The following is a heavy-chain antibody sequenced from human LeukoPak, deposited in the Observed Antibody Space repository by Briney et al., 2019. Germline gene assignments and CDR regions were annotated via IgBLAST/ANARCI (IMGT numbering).Heavy chain of an antibody. D-gene: IGHD6-19*01. CDR2: IGGSDGTT. Sequence: GGSLRLSCATSGLTFSSFAMSWVRQAPGKGLEWVSAIGGSDGTTYYADSVKGRFTISRDNSKNSLYLQMSSLRAEDTAVYYCAKDTMGSGWTPGAFDIWGQGTMVTVSS. CDR1: GLTFSSFA. CDR3: AKDTMGSGWTPGAFDI. J-gene: IGHJ3*02. V-gene: IGHV3-23*01.